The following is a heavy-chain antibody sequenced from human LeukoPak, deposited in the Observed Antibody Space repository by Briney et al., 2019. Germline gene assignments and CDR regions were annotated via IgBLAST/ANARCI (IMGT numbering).Heavy chain of an antibody. J-gene: IGHJ4*02. V-gene: IGHV4-39*07. Sequence: SETLSLTCTVSGGSISSSSYYWGWIRQPPGKGLEWIGSIYSGGRIYYNPSLKSRVTISVDTSKNQFSLKLSSVTAADTAVYYCARPRGGWYRYFDYWGQGTLVTVSS. CDR1: GGSISSSSYY. D-gene: IGHD6-19*01. CDR3: ARPRGGWYRYFDY. CDR2: IYSGGRI.